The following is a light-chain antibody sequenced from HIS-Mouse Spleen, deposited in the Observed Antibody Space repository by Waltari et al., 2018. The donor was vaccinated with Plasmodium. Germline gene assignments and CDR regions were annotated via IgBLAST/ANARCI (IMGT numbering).Light chain of an antibody. Sequence: SSELTQDPAVSVALGQTVRITCQGDSHRSYYASWYQQNPGQATVLVIYGKNNRPSGIPDRFSGSSSGNTASLTITGAQAEDEADDYCNSRDSSGNHVVFGGGTKLTVL. J-gene: IGLJ2*01. CDR3: NSRDSSGNHVV. CDR1: SHRSYY. V-gene: IGLV3-19*01. CDR2: GKN.